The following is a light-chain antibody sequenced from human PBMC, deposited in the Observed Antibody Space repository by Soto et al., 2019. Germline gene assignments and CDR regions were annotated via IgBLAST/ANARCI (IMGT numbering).Light chain of an antibody. Sequence: DRVTITCRASQSISSWLAWYQQKPGKAPKLLIYKASSLESGVPSRFSGSGSGTEFTLTISSLQPDDFATYYCQQYNSYSYTFGQGTKVDLK. CDR2: KAS. J-gene: IGKJ2*01. V-gene: IGKV1-5*03. CDR3: QQYNSYSYT. CDR1: QSISSW.